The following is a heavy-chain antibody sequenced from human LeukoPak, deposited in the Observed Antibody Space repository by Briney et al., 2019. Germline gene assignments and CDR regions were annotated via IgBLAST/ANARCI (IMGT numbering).Heavy chain of an antibody. J-gene: IGHJ6*02. CDR1: GDSISSGGYY. Sequence: ASQTLSLTCTVSGDSISSGGYYWSWIRQHPGKGLVWIGYIYYSGNTFYNPSLKSRVTISVDTSKNQFSLKLSSVTAADTAVYYCARGGSSWYGMDVWGQGTTVTVSS. V-gene: IGHV4-31*03. CDR2: IYYSGNT. D-gene: IGHD6-13*01. CDR3: ARGGSSWYGMDV.